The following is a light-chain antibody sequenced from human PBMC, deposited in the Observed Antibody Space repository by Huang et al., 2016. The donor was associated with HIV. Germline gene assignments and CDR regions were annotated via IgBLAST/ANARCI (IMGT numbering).Light chain of an antibody. CDR2: GAS. CDR3: QQYNNWPPWT. J-gene: IGKJ1*01. CDR1: QSVSSN. Sequence: EIVMTQSPATLSVSPGERATLSCRASQSVSSNLAWDQQKPGQAPRLLIYGASTSATGIPARFSGSGSGTEFTLTISSLQSEDFAVYYCQQYNNWPPWTFGQGTKVEIK. V-gene: IGKV3-15*01.